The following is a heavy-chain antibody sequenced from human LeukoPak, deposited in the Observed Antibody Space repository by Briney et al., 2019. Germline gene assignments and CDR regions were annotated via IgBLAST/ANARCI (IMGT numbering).Heavy chain of an antibody. D-gene: IGHD4-23*01. Sequence: PSETLSLTCTVSGGSVTIYYWSWLRQPPGRGLEWIGYMFHSGSTNCHPSLKSRVTFSIDASKNHFSLKLTSVTAADTPIYYGPKPPPPDGGTASLAPGAQGPRAPV. CDR2: MFHSGST. V-gene: IGHV4-59*08. J-gene: IGHJ5*02. CDR1: GGSVTIYY. CDR3: PKPPPPDGGTASLAP.